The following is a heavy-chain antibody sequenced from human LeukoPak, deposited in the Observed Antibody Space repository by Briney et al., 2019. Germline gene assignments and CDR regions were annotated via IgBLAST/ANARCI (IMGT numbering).Heavy chain of an antibody. Sequence: PGGSLRLSCAASGFTFSSYGMSWVRQAPGKGLEWVSAISGSGGSTYYADSVKGRFTISRDNSKNTLYLQMNSLRAEDTAVYYCAKGSGLFSLAFDYWGQGTLVTVSS. D-gene: IGHD3-10*01. CDR3: AKGSGLFSLAFDY. CDR2: ISGSGGST. J-gene: IGHJ4*02. V-gene: IGHV3-23*01. CDR1: GFTFSSYG.